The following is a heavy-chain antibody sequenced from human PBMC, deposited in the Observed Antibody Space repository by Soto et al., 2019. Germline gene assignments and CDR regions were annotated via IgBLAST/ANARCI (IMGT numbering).Heavy chain of an antibody. V-gene: IGHV3-74*01. Sequence: EESRRISWAGSGVTLSRYWMHLVRHAPGKGLVWVSRINSDGSSINYADSVKGRFIISRDNAKNTLRLQMNSLRAEDTAVYYCARSYEAMSHDYWGQGTLVTV. CDR1: GVTLSRYW. D-gene: IGHD3-16*01. CDR3: ARSYEAMSHDY. CDR2: INSDGSSI. J-gene: IGHJ4*02.